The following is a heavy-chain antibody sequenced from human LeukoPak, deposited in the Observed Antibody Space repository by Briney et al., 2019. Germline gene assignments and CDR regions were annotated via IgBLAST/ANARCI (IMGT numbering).Heavy chain of an antibody. CDR1: AGSISSSY. CDR3: ARYGSGCSHFDS. Sequence: SETLSLTCTVSAGSISSSYWSWIRQPPGKGLEWIGCIYYSGSTNYNPSLKSRVTISVDTSKNQFSLKLNSVTAADTAVYYCARYGSGCSHFDSWGQGTLVTVSS. D-gene: IGHD3-10*01. J-gene: IGHJ4*02. CDR2: IYYSGST. V-gene: IGHV4-59*01.